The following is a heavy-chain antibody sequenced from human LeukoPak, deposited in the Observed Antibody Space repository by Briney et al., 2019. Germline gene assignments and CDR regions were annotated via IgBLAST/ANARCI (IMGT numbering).Heavy chain of an antibody. J-gene: IGHJ3*02. Sequence: ASVKVSCKASGYTFTGYYMNWVRQAPGQGLEWRGRINPNTGGTNFTQSFQGRVTMPRDTSITTAYMELSRLRSDDTAVYYCARVGDGLNDAFDIWGQGTMVTVSS. D-gene: IGHD5-24*01. V-gene: IGHV1-2*06. CDR2: INPNTGGT. CDR1: GYTFTGYY. CDR3: ARVGDGLNDAFDI.